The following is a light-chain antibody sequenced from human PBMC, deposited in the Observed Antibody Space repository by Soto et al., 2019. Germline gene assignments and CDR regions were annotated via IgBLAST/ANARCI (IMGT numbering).Light chain of an antibody. CDR1: STDVGGYYY. J-gene: IGLJ2*01. Sequence: QSALTQPPSASGSPGQSVTISCTGTSTDVGGYYYVSWYQHHPGKAPKLMIYEVTKRPSGVPGRFSGSKSGNTASLTISGLQADDEAHYYCCSYGGFSTFVIFGGGTKLTVL. CDR2: EVT. V-gene: IGLV2-8*01. CDR3: CSYGGFSTFVI.